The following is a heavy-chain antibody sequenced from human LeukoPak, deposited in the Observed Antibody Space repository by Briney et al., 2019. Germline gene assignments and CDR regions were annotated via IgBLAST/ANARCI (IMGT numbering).Heavy chain of an antibody. V-gene: IGHV3-66*01. D-gene: IGHD2-15*01. CDR3: ARVGYTDTWYSSPPFDY. J-gene: IGHJ4*02. Sequence: PGGSLRLSCAVSGFTVSSNYMSWVRQAPGKGLEWVSIIYSGGSTYYADSVKGRFTISRDNSKNILYPQMNSLRAEDTALYYCARVGYTDTWYSSPPFDYWGQGTLVTVSS. CDR1: GFTVSSNY. CDR2: IYSGGST.